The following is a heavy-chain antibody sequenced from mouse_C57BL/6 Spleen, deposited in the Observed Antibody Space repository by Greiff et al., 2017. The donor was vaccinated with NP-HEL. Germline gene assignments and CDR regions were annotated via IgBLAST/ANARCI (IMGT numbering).Heavy chain of an antibody. Sequence: EVKLMESGGGLVKPGGSLKLSCAASGFTFSSYAMSWVRQTPETRLEWVATISDGGSYTYYPDNVKGRFTISRDNAKNNLYLQMSHLKSEDTAMYYCARDPSLTGTDYYAMDYWGQGTSVTVSS. CDR3: ARDPSLTGTDYYAMDY. CDR1: GFTFSSYA. V-gene: IGHV5-4*01. CDR2: ISDGGSYT. J-gene: IGHJ4*01. D-gene: IGHD4-1*01.